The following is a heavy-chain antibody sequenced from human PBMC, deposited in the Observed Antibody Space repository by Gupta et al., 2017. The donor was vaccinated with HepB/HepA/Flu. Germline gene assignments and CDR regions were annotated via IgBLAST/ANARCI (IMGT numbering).Heavy chain of an antibody. CDR3: ARPGPYSFTPHWYFDL. Sequence: EVQLVQSGAEVKKPGEALKISGKGSGYSVTRYYIGWVRQMPGKGLEWMGTIYPGDSDTRYSPSFQGQVTISADKSINTAYLQWSSLKASDTAMYYCARPGPYSFTPHWYFDLWGRGTLVTVSS. V-gene: IGHV5-51*01. CDR1: GYSVTRYY. CDR2: IYPGDSDT. J-gene: IGHJ2*01. D-gene: IGHD4-11*01.